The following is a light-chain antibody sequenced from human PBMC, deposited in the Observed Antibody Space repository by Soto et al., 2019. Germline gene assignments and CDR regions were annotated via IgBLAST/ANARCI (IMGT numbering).Light chain of an antibody. CDR2: DAS. CDR3: QHYVTLPST. CDR1: QDIGRY. V-gene: IGKV1-33*01. Sequence: DIQMTQSPSSLSASIGERVTITCQASQDIGRYLNWYQQKPGKAPKLLIYDASNLEIGVPSRFSGSGSGTDFTFTISRLQPEDIATYYCQHYVTLPSTFGQGTRLETK. J-gene: IGKJ5*01.